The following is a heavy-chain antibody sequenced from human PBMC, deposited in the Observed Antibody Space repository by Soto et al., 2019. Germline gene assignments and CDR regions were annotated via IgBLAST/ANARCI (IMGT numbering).Heavy chain of an antibody. CDR1: GYSISSGYY. CDR2: IYHSGST. D-gene: IGHD2-8*02. CDR3: ARVHTGRLSFDY. J-gene: IGHJ4*02. Sequence: PSETLSLTCAVSGYSISSGYYWGWIRQPPGKGLEWIGSIYHSGSTYYNPSLKSRVTISVDTSKNQFSLKLSSVTAADTAVYYCARVHTGRLSFDYWGQGTLVTVS. V-gene: IGHV4-38-2*01.